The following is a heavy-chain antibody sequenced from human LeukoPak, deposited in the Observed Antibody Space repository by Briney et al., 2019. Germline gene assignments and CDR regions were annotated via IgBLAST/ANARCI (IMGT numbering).Heavy chain of an antibody. V-gene: IGHV1-8*01. CDR2: MNAKSGNT. J-gene: IGHJ3*02. CDR1: GYTFTRCD. Sequence: ASVKVSCKASGYTFTRCDIKRVRQATGEGGEWMGWMNAKSGNTGYAQKFQGRVTINRETTIRKDYMEMRSLRVEDSAVYYCVRDKRGAAAADDPFDIWGQGTMVTVSS. D-gene: IGHD6-13*01. CDR3: VRDKRGAAAADDPFDI.